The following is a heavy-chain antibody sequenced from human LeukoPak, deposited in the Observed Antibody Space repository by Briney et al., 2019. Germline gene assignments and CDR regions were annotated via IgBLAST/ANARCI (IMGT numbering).Heavy chain of an antibody. CDR1: GYTFSSYV. Sequence: ASVKDSCKASGYTFSSYVISWVRQAPGQGLEWMGWISADNGNTNYAQMLRGRVTMTTDTSTSTAYMELRSLRSDDTAVYYCARGPMIPQYFHYWGQGTLVTVSS. CDR3: ARGPMIPQYFHY. V-gene: IGHV1-18*01. D-gene: IGHD3-16*01. J-gene: IGHJ1*01. CDR2: ISADNGNT.